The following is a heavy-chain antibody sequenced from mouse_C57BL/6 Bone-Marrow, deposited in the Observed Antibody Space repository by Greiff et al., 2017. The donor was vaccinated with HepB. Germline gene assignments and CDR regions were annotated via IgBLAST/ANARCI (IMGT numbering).Heavy chain of an antibody. D-gene: IGHD4-1*01. Sequence: EVNLVESGGGLVQSGRSLRLSCATSGFTFSDSYMEWVRQAPGKGLEWIAASRNKANDYTTEYSASVKGRFIVSRDTSQSILYLQMNALRAEDTAIYYCARDPNWDPYAMDYWGQGTSVTVSS. J-gene: IGHJ4*01. CDR2: SRNKANDYTT. V-gene: IGHV7-1*01. CDR3: ARDPNWDPYAMDY. CDR1: GFTFSDSY.